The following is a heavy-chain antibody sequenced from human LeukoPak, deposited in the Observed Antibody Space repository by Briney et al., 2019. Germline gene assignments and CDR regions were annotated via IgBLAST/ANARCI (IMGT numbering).Heavy chain of an antibody. CDR3: AREYGYSYGSAGAFDI. CDR1: GGSISSYY. CDR2: IYYSGST. V-gene: IGHV4-59*01. D-gene: IGHD5-18*01. Sequence: SETLSLTCTVSGGSISSYYWSWIRQPPGKGLEWIGYIYYSGSTNYNPSLKSRVTISVDTSKNQFSLKLSSVTAADTAVYYCAREYGYSYGSAGAFDIWGQRTMVTVSS. J-gene: IGHJ3*02.